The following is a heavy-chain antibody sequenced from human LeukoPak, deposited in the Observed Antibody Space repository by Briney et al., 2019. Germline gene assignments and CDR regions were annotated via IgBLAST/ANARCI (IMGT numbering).Heavy chain of an antibody. CDR1: GYTFTSYG. J-gene: IGHJ6*03. Sequence: ASVTVSSMASGYTFTSYGISWVRQAPGQGLERVGWISAYNGNTKYAQKLRGRVTMTTDTSTSTAYIELRSLRSDDTAVYYCAIDSPRKNIVVVPAAGQYYYYYYMDVWGKGTTVTVSS. CDR3: AIDSPRKNIVVVPAAGQYYYYYYMDV. CDR2: ISAYNGNT. D-gene: IGHD2-2*01. V-gene: IGHV1-18*01.